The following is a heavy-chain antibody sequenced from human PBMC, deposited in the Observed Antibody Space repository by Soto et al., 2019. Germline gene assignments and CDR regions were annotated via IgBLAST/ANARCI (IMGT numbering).Heavy chain of an antibody. J-gene: IGHJ6*03. CDR2: IRSKAYGGTT. Sequence: PGGSLRLSCTASGFTFGDYAMSWFRQAPGKGLEWVGFIRSKAYGGTTEYAASVKGRFTISRDDSKSIAYLQMNSLKTEDTAVYYCTRDAIYDYYYYMDVWGKGTTVTVSS. CDR3: TRDAIYDYYYYMDV. V-gene: IGHV3-49*03. CDR1: GFTFGDYA.